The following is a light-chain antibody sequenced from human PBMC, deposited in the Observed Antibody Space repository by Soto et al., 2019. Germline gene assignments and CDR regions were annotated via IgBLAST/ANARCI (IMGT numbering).Light chain of an antibody. Sequence: SALTQPPSAYGSPGQSVTISCTGTRSDVGAYIYVSWYQHHPGEAPKLIIYEVTKRPSGVPDRFSGSKSGDTASLTVSGLQAEDEADYYCGSYAGGNNPYVFGTGTKVT. J-gene: IGLJ1*01. V-gene: IGLV2-8*01. CDR1: RSDVGAYIY. CDR3: GSYAGGNNPYV. CDR2: EVT.